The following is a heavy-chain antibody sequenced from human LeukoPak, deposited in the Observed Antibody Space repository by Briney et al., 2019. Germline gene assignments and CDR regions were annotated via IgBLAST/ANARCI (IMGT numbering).Heavy chain of an antibody. CDR1: GYTFTGYY. J-gene: IGHJ5*02. V-gene: IGHV1-2*02. Sequence: ASVKVSCKASGYTFTGYYMHWVRQAPGQGLEWMGWINPNSGGTNYAQKFQGRVTMTRDTSISTAYMELSRLRSDDTAVYYCAREAGCSGGSCYSGWFDPWDQGTLVTVSS. CDR3: AREAGCSGGSCYSGWFDP. CDR2: INPNSGGT. D-gene: IGHD2-15*01.